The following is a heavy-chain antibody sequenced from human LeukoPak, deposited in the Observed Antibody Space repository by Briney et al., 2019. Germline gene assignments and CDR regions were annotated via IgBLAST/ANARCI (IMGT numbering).Heavy chain of an antibody. V-gene: IGHV4-39*07. CDR1: GGSISSYY. CDR3: ARDKAGNYYYYGMDV. CDR2: IYYSGST. D-gene: IGHD6-13*01. J-gene: IGHJ6*02. Sequence: PSETLSLTCTVSGGSISSYYWGWIRQPPGKGLEWIGSIYYSGSTYYNPSLKSRVTISVDTSKNQFSLKLSSVTAADTAVYYCARDKAGNYYYYGMDVWGQGTTVTVSS.